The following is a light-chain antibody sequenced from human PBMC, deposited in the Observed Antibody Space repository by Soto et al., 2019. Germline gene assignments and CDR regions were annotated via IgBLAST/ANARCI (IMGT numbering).Light chain of an antibody. CDR1: QSVSSN. CDR2: GAS. J-gene: IGKJ1*01. V-gene: IGKV3-15*01. CDR3: QQRSNWPT. Sequence: IMMKQSPATLSVTPGERATLSCRASQSVSSNLAWYQQKPGQAPRLLIYGASTRATGIPARFSGSGSGTEFTLTISSLEPEDFAVYYCQQRSNWPTFGQGTKVDI.